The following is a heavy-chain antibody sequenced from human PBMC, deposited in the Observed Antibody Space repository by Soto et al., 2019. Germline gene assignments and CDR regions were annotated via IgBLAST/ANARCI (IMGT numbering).Heavy chain of an antibody. Sequence: GGSLRLSCAASGFTFSSYGMHWVRQAPGKGLEWVAVIWYDGSNKYYADSVKGRFTISRDNSKNTLYLQMNSLRAEDTAVYYCARAVDYSNYDWFDPWGQGTLVTVSS. J-gene: IGHJ5*02. V-gene: IGHV3-33*01. CDR3: ARAVDYSNYDWFDP. CDR2: IWYDGSNK. CDR1: GFTFSSYG. D-gene: IGHD4-4*01.